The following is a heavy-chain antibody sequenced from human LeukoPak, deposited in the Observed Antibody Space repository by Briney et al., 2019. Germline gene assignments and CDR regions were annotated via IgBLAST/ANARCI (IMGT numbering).Heavy chain of an antibody. Sequence: SQILSLTCAISGDSVSSNSAAWNWIRQSPSRGLEWLGRTYYRSKWYNDYPLSVKSRITINPDTSKNQFSLHLNSMTPEDTAVYYCARGVTVVGYYFDYWGQGTLVTVSS. D-gene: IGHD6-19*01. CDR1: GDSVSSNSAA. J-gene: IGHJ4*02. V-gene: IGHV6-1*01. CDR2: TYYRSKWYN. CDR3: ARGVTVVGYYFDY.